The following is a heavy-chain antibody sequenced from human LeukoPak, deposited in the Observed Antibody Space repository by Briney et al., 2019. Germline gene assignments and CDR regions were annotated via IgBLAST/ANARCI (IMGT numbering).Heavy chain of an antibody. CDR2: IYYSGST. D-gene: IGHD2-21*01. CDR1: GGSISSYY. Sequence: SETLSLTCPVSGGSISSYYWSWIRQPPGKGLEWIGYIYYSGSTTYNPSLKSRVTISVDTSKNQFSLKLSSVTAADTAVYYWARVGDLRIGNYFDYWGQGTLVTVSS. J-gene: IGHJ4*02. CDR3: ARVGDLRIGNYFDY. V-gene: IGHV4-59*01.